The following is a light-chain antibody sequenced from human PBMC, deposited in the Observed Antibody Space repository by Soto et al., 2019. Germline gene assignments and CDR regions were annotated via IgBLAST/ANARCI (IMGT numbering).Light chain of an antibody. Sequence: EILLTQSPASLSLFPGERATLSCRASQRLSGYIAWYQQKPGQAPRLVIYDVSTRAVGVPARFSGSGSGTEFTLTISNLEPEDFAVYHCQQRGSPTWTFGQGTLLEIK. V-gene: IGKV3-11*01. CDR1: QRLSGY. CDR3: QQRGSPTWT. J-gene: IGKJ5*01. CDR2: DVS.